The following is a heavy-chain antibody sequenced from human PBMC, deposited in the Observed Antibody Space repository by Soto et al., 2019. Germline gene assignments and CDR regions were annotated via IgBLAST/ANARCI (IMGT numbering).Heavy chain of an antibody. V-gene: IGHV1-18*01. D-gene: IGHD1-7*01. CDR2: ISTYNVNT. J-gene: IGHJ3*01. Sequence: QIQLVQSGGEVKKPGASVNVSCKASGYTFTNYGIGWVRQAPGQGLEWMGWISTYNVNTIYAQNFQDRVTMTTDTSTSTAYMELKSLTSDDTAVYYCARVPGELHLLDAFDVSGQGTMLTVSS. CDR1: GYTFTNYG. CDR3: ARVPGELHLLDAFDV.